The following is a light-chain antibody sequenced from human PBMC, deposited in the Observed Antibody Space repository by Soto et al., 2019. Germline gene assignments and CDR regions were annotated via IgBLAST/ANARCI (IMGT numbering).Light chain of an antibody. J-gene: IGLJ1*01. Sequence: QSVLTQPASVSGSPGQSITISCTGTSSDVGGYNYVSWYQQHPGKAPKLMIYEVSNRPSGVSSRFSGPKSGNTASLTISGLQAEDEADYYCSSYTSSSTLYVFGTGTKVTVL. V-gene: IGLV2-14*01. CDR1: SSDVGGYNY. CDR2: EVS. CDR3: SSYTSSSTLYV.